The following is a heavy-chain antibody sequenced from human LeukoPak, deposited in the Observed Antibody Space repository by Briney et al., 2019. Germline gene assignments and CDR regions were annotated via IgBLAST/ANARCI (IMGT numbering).Heavy chain of an antibody. J-gene: IGHJ4*02. CDR3: ARADYYDSSAPRDY. Sequence: GRSLRLSCAASGFTFSSYAMHWVRQAPGKGLEWVAVISYDGSNKYYADSVKGRFTISRDNAKNSLYLQMNSLRAEDTAVYYCARADYYDSSAPRDYWGQGTLVTVSS. CDR2: ISYDGSNK. D-gene: IGHD3-22*01. V-gene: IGHV3-30-3*01. CDR1: GFTFSSYA.